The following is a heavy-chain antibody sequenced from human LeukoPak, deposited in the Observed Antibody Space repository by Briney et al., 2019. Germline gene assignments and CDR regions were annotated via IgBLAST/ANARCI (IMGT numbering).Heavy chain of an antibody. J-gene: IGHJ6*03. Sequence: SETLSLTCTVSGGSISSSSYYWGWIRQPPGKGLEWIGSIYYSGSTYYNPSLKSRVTISVDTSKNQFSLKLSSVTAADTAVYYCARDGGGYSYYMDVWGKGTTVTISS. D-gene: IGHD2-15*01. CDR1: GGSISSSSYY. CDR2: IYYSGST. CDR3: ARDGGGYSYYMDV. V-gene: IGHV4-39*07.